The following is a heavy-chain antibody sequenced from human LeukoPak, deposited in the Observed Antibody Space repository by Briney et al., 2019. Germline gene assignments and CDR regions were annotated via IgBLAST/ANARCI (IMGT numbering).Heavy chain of an antibody. D-gene: IGHD3-22*01. Sequence: GGSLRLSCAASGFTFSSYSMNWVRQAPGKGLEWVSSISSSSSYIYYADSVKGRFTISRDNAKNSLYLQMNSLRAEDTAVYYCARDLSSGYYYVATDWGQGTLVTVSS. V-gene: IGHV3-21*01. CDR3: ARDLSSGYYYVATD. CDR2: ISSSSSYI. CDR1: GFTFSSYS. J-gene: IGHJ4*02.